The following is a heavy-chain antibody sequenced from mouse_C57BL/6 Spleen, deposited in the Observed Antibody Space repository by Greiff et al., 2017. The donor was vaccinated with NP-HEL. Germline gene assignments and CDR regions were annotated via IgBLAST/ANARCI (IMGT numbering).Heavy chain of an antibody. D-gene: IGHD2-4*01. J-gene: IGHJ2*01. Sequence: VQLKQSGPELVKPGASVKIPCKASGYTFTDYNMDWVKQSHGKSLEWIGDINPNNGGTIYNQKFKGKATLTVDKSSSTAYMELRSLTSEDTAVYYCARSKGYDYDGDYFDYWGQGTTLTVSS. CDR3: ARSKGYDYDGDYFDY. V-gene: IGHV1-18*01. CDR1: GYTFTDYN. CDR2: INPNNGGT.